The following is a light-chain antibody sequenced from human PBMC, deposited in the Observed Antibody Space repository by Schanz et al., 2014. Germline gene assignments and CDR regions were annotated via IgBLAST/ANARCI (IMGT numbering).Light chain of an antibody. CDR2: GAS. V-gene: IGKV3-15*01. CDR1: HSVSNS. CDR3: QQYNNWPPAT. Sequence: EIVMTQSPATLSVSPGERVTLSCRASHSVSNSVAWYQQKPGQAPRLLIYGASTRATGFPARFSGSGSGTXXTLTISSLQSEDFAVYYCQQYNNWPPATFGQGTKLEIK. J-gene: IGKJ2*01.